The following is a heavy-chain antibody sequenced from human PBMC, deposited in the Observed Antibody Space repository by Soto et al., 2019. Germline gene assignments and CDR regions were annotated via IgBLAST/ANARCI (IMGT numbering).Heavy chain of an antibody. V-gene: IGHV3-23*01. Sequence: EVQLLESGGGLVQPGGSLRLSCAASGFTFSSHAMSWVRQAPQKGLEWVSGLSGSGSSTYYVDSVKGRFTISRDNSKNTLYLQMNSLRAEDTAVYYCARVVTMYSYYTMDVWGKGTTVTVSS. J-gene: IGHJ6*03. CDR3: ARVVTMYSYYTMDV. CDR1: GFTFSSHA. CDR2: LSGSGSST. D-gene: IGHD5-18*01.